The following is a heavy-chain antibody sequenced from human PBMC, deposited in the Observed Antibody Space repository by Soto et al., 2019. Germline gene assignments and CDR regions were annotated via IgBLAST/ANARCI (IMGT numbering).Heavy chain of an antibody. CDR3: ASSKYDVVAGSVWFDP. J-gene: IGHJ5*02. D-gene: IGHD2-21*01. CDR2: IYQSGST. V-gene: IGHV4-30-2*01. CDR1: GGSLSSSAYS. Sequence: SETLSLTCAVSGGSLSSSAYSWSWIRQPPGKGLEWIGFIYQSGSTYYNPSLKSRVTMSLDRPKNQFSLKLSSVTAADTAVYYCASSKYDVVAGSVWFDPWGQGTLVTVSS.